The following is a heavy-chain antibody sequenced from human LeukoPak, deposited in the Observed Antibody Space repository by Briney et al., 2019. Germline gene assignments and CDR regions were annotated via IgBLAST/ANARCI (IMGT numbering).Heavy chain of an antibody. V-gene: IGHV3-48*03. CDR3: AKDFGVVVTAIPSY. CDR2: ISSSGTTI. Sequence: GGSLRLSCAASGFTFSSFEMNWVRQAPGKGLEWVSYISSSGTTIFYADSVKGRFTISRDNAKNSLYLQMNSLRAEDTAVYYCAKDFGVVVTAIPSYWGQGTLVTVSS. D-gene: IGHD2-21*02. CDR1: GFTFSSFE. J-gene: IGHJ4*02.